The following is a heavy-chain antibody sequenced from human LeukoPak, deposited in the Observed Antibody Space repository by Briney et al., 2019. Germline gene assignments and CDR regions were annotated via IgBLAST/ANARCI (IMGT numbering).Heavy chain of an antibody. CDR1: GFIFNNYG. CDR3: AKGSSGYFADL. Sequence: GGSLRLSCAASGFIFNNYGLIWVRQAPGKGLEWVSAISNDGGGTQYADFVEGRFTISRDNSKNTLFLQMSSLRAEDTALYYCAKGSSGYFADLWGQGTPVTVSS. V-gene: IGHV3-23*01. D-gene: IGHD3-22*01. CDR2: ISNDGGGT. J-gene: IGHJ4*01.